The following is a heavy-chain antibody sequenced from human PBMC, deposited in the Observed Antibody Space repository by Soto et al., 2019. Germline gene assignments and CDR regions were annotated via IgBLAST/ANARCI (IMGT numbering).Heavy chain of an antibody. CDR2: IYYSGST. CDR1: GGSISSYY. D-gene: IGHD3-9*01. J-gene: IGHJ6*03. V-gene: IGHV4-59*12. CDR3: ARAAGITTYFGGQDYYYYYMDV. Sequence: SETLSLTCTVSGGSISSYYWSWIRQPPGKGLEWIGYIYYSGSTNYNPSLKSRVTISVDTSKNQFSLKLSSVTAADTAVYYCARAAGITTYFGGQDYYYYYMDVWGKGTTVTVSS.